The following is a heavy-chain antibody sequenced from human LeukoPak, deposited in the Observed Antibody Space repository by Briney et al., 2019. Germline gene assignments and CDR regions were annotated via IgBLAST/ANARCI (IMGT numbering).Heavy chain of an antibody. Sequence: PSQTLSLTCTVSGGSISSGSYYWSWIRQPAGKGLEWIGRIYTSGSTNYHPSLKSRVTISVDTSKNQFSLKLSSVTAADTAVYYCARDPRGSQWTFFDYWGQGTLVTVSS. CDR3: ARDPRGSQWTFFDY. V-gene: IGHV4-61*02. CDR2: IYTSGST. D-gene: IGHD2-15*01. CDR1: GGSISSGSYY. J-gene: IGHJ4*02.